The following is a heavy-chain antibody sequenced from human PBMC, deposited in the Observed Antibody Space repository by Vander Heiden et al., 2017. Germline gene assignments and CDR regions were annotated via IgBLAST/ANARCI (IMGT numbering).Heavy chain of an antibody. J-gene: IGHJ4*02. D-gene: IGHD2-2*02. CDR3: ARGVVVPAAIGYYFDY. V-gene: IGHV4-31*02. CDR1: RTGGYY. CDR2: IYYSGST. Sequence: RTGGYYWSWIRQHPGKDMARIGYIYYSGSTDYNPTLKSRVTISVDTSKNQFSLKLSSVTAADTAVYYCARGVVVPAAIGYYFDYWGQGTLVTVSS.